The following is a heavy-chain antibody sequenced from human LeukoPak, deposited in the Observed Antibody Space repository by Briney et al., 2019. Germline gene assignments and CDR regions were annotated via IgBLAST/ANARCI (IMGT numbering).Heavy chain of an antibody. D-gene: IGHD6-25*01. CDR3: ARAVTWIDP. CDR2: ISGSGGST. Sequence: GGSLRLSCAASGFTFSSYGMSWARQAPGEGLEWVSAISGSGGSTYSADSVKGRFTVSGDNSKNTLDLQMNGLRAEDTAVYYCARAVTWIDPWGQGTLVTVSS. V-gene: IGHV3-23*01. CDR1: GFTFSSYG. J-gene: IGHJ5*02.